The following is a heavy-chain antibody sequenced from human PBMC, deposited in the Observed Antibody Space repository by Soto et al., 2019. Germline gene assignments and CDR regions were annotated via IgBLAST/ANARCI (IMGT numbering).Heavy chain of an antibody. J-gene: IGHJ4*02. V-gene: IGHV4-30-2*01. CDR2: IYHSGST. CDR1: GGSISSGGYS. Sequence: ALSVTSVDLGGSISSGGYSWSWIRQPPGKGLEWIGYIYHSGSTYYNPSLKSRVTISVDRSKNQFSLKLSSVTAADTAVYYCARGGVRGYIGYDSTHYFDYWGQGTLVTVSS. D-gene: IGHD5-12*01. CDR3: ARGGVRGYIGYDSTHYFDY.